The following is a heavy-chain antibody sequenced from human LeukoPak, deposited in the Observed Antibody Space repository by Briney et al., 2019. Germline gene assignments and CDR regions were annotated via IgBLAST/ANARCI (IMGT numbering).Heavy chain of an antibody. D-gene: IGHD2-8*01. Sequence: ETLSLTCTVSGGSVSSGTYYWSWIRQPPGKGLEWIGYIYYSGSTNYNPSLKSRVTISVDTSKNQCSLKLSSVTTADTAVYYCTRSTNLEAFDIWGQGTMVTVSS. CDR3: TRSTNLEAFDI. J-gene: IGHJ3*02. CDR1: GGSVSSGTYY. V-gene: IGHV4-61*01. CDR2: IYYSGST.